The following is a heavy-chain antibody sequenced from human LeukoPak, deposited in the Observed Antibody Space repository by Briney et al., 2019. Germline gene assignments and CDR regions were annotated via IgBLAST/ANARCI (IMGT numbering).Heavy chain of an antibody. V-gene: IGHV3-21*01. CDR2: ISSSSSYI. J-gene: IGHJ4*02. Sequence: GGSLRLSCAASGFTFSSYSMNWVRQAPGKGLEWVSSISSSSSYIYYADSVKGRSTISRDNATNSLYLQMNSLRAEDTAVYYCAKAPVTTCRGAFCYPFDYWGLGTLVTVSS. CDR3: AKAPVTTCRGAFCYPFDY. CDR1: GFTFSSYS. D-gene: IGHD2-15*01.